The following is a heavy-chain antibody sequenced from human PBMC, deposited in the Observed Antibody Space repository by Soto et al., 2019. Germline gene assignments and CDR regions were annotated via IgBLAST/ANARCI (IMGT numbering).Heavy chain of an antibody. J-gene: IGHJ4*02. Sequence: SETLSLTCTVSGGSISSSSYYWGWIHQPPGKGLEWIGSIYHTGSTNYNPSLKSRVLISVDKSQNQFFLKLTSVTAADTAVYFCARGERQQQRDSWGQGTLVTVSS. CDR3: ARGERQQQRDS. CDR1: GGSISSSSYY. V-gene: IGHV4-39*07. D-gene: IGHD6-13*01. CDR2: IYHTGST.